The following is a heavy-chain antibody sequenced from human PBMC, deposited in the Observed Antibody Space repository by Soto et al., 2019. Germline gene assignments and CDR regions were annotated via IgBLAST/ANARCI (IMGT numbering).Heavy chain of an antibody. V-gene: IGHV5-51*01. CDR1: GYSFTSYW. Sequence: PGESLKVSCKGSGYSFTSYWIGWVRQMPGKGLEWMGIIYPGDSDTRYSPSFQGQVTISADKSISTAYLQWSSLKASDTAMYYCARQDSYYDSSGYYPCAFDIWGQGTMVSVSS. D-gene: IGHD3-22*01. CDR2: IYPGDSDT. CDR3: ARQDSYYDSSGYYPCAFDI. J-gene: IGHJ3*02.